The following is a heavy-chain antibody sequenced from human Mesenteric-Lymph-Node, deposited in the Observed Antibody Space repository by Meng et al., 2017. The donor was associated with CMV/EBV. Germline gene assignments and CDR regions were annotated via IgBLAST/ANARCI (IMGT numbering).Heavy chain of an antibody. Sequence: SGFTFSSYAMSWVRQAPGKGLEWVSLIYSGGSSTYYADSVKGRFTISRDDSKNTLYMEMQSLRAEDTAVYYCAKLGLAIAAAGTFDYWGQGALVTVSS. D-gene: IGHD6-13*01. CDR2: IYSGGSST. CDR3: AKLGLAIAAAGTFDY. V-gene: IGHV3-23*03. J-gene: IGHJ4*02. CDR1: GFTFSSYA.